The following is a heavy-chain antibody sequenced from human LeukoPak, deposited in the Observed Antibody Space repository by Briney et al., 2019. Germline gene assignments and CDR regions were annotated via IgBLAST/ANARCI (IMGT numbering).Heavy chain of an antibody. J-gene: IGHJ4*02. Sequence: GGSLRLSCAASGFTLSSYAMSWVRQAPGKGLEWVSAISGSGGSTYYADSVKGRFTISRDNSKNTLYLQMNSLRAEDTAVYYCAKVLGIAAAGTADYWGQGTLVTVSS. CDR2: ISGSGGST. V-gene: IGHV3-23*01. D-gene: IGHD6-13*01. CDR3: AKVLGIAAAGTADY. CDR1: GFTLSSYA.